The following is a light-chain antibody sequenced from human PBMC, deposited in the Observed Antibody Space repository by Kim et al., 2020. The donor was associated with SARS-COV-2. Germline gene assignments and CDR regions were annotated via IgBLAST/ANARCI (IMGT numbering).Light chain of an antibody. Sequence: VCPGEMAPLPCTASPSFTSTLAWFQQKPGRAPRPLIYDTSTRATGIPARFSGSGSGTEFTLTISSLQSEDFAVYYCQQYYSWPLTFGGGTKVDIK. CDR3: QQYYSWPLT. J-gene: IGKJ4*01. CDR2: DTS. V-gene: IGKV3-15*01. CDR1: PSFTST.